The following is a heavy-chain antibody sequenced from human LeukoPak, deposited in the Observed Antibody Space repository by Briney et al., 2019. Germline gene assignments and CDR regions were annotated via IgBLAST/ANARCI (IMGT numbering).Heavy chain of an antibody. CDR3: ARHVVAVGFDY. J-gene: IGHJ4*02. CDR1: GFTFSSYS. Sequence: GGSLRLSRAASGFTFSSYSMNWVRQAPGKGLEWVSSISSSSSYIYYADSVKGRFTISRDNAKNSLYLQMNSLRAEDTAVYYCARHVVAVGFDYWGQGTLVTVSS. D-gene: IGHD3-22*01. V-gene: IGHV3-21*01. CDR2: ISSSSSYI.